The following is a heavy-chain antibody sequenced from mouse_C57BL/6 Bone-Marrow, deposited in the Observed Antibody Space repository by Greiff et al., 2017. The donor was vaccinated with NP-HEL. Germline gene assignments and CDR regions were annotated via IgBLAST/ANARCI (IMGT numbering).Heavy chain of an antibody. CDR3: ARRGDYDYGGSIYWYFDV. Sequence: QVQLQQPGAELVKPGASVKLSCKASGYTFTSYWMHWVKQRPGQGLEWIGMIHPNSGSTNYNEKFKSKATMTVDKSSSTAYMQRRSLTSEDSAVYYCARRGDYDYGGSIYWYFDVWGTGTTVTVSS. CDR2: IHPNSGST. J-gene: IGHJ1*03. D-gene: IGHD2-4*01. CDR1: GYTFTSYW. V-gene: IGHV1-64*01.